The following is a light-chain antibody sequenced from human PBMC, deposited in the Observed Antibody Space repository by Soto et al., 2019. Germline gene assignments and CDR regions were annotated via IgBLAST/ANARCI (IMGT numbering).Light chain of an antibody. Sequence: DIQLTQSASFLSASVGDRVTITCRASQGISSYLAWYQQKPGKAPKLLIYAASTLQSGVPSRFSGSGSGTEFTLTISSLQPEDFATYYCQQLNSLWTFGQGTKV. CDR2: AAS. CDR1: QGISSY. V-gene: IGKV1-9*01. J-gene: IGKJ1*01. CDR3: QQLNSLWT.